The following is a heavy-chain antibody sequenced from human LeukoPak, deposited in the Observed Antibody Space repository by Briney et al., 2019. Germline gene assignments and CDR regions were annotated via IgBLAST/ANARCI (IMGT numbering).Heavy chain of an antibody. D-gene: IGHD3-10*01. V-gene: IGHV4-61*09. CDR3: ARGGDRSFDY. J-gene: IGHJ4*02. Sequence: SQTLSLTWNVSGCSINRGSYCWSWIRQAPGKGLEWIGHIYTSGNTNYNPSLKSRVTISVDTSKNQFSLKLSSVTAADTAVYYCARGGDRSFDYWGQGTLVTVSS. CDR1: GCSINRGSYC. CDR2: IYTSGNT.